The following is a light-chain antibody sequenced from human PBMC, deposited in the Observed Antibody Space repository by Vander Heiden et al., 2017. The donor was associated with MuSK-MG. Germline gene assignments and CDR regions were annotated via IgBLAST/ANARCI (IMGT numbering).Light chain of an antibody. J-gene: IGKJ1*01. V-gene: IGKV1-39*01. Sequence: DFKMSPSHSSLSASVGDRVTITCRASQSISSYLNWYQQKPGKAPKLLIYAASSLQSGVPSRFSGSGSGTDFTLTISRLQPEDFATYYCQQSDSTPWAFGQGTKVEIK. CDR3: QQSDSTPWA. CDR2: AAS. CDR1: QSISSY.